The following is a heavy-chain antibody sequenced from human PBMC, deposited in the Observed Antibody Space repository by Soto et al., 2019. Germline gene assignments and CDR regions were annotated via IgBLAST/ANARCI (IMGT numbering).Heavy chain of an antibody. J-gene: IGHJ6*02. V-gene: IGHV4-59*01. CDR2: IYYSGST. Sequence: PSETLSLTCAVYGGSFSGYYWSWIRQPPGKGLERIGYIYYSGSTNYNPSLKSRVTISVDTSKNQFSLKLSSVTAVDTAVYYCARDTITMIGGYYYGMDVWGQGTTVTVSS. CDR3: ARDTITMIGGYYYGMDV. CDR1: GGSFSGYY. D-gene: IGHD3-22*01.